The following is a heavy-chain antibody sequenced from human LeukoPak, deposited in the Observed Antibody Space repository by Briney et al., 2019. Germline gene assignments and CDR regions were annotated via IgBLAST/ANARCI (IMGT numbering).Heavy chain of an antibody. CDR1: GFTFSYAW. J-gene: IGHJ4*02. Sequence: PGGSLRLSCAASGFTFSYAWISWVRQAPGVGLVWVSRISSDGRTTSYADSVKGRFTISRDNAKNTLYLQMSSVRAEGTAVYYCARDSSGWYGGYFDYWGQGTLVTVSS. CDR3: ARDSSGWYGGYFDY. CDR2: ISSDGRTT. V-gene: IGHV3-74*01. D-gene: IGHD6-19*01.